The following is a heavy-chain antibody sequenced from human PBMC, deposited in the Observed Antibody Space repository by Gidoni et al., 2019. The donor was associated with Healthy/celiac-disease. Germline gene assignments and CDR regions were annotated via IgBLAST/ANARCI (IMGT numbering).Heavy chain of an antibody. Sequence: QVQLVESGGGVVQPGRSLRLSCAASGFTFSSYGMHWVRQDPGKGREWVAVIWYDGSNKYYADSVKGRFTISRDNSKNTLYLQMNSLRAEDTAVYYCARDRITMVRGVPTRYFDYWGQGTLVTVSS. V-gene: IGHV3-33*01. D-gene: IGHD3-10*01. CDR3: ARDRITMVRGVPTRYFDY. CDR1: GFTFSSYG. J-gene: IGHJ4*02. CDR2: IWYDGSNK.